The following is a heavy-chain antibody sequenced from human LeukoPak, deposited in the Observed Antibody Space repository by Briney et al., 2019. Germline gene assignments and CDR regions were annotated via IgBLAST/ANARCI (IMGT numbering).Heavy chain of an antibody. Sequence: PGGSLRLSCAASGFTFSSYSMNWVRQAPGKGLEWVSYISSSSTICYADSVKGRFTISRDNAKNSLYLQMNSLRAEDTAVYYCAREMRVHSSSWYGDDAFDIWGQGTMVTVSS. CDR3: AREMRVHSSSWYGDDAFDI. CDR1: GFTFSSYS. V-gene: IGHV3-48*01. CDR2: ISSSSTI. J-gene: IGHJ3*02. D-gene: IGHD6-13*01.